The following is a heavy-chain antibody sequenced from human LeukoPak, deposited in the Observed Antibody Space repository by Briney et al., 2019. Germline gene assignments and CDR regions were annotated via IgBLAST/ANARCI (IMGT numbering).Heavy chain of an antibody. D-gene: IGHD5-12*01. V-gene: IGHV3-30-3*01. CDR2: ISYDGSNK. J-gene: IGHJ4*02. CDR1: GFTFSSYA. Sequence: GGSLRLSCAASGFTFSSYAMHWVRQAPGKGLEWVAVISYDGSNKYYADSVKGRFTISRDNSKNTLYLRMNSLRAEDTAVYYCARDHIVATHLDYWGQGTLVTVSS. CDR3: ARDHIVATHLDY.